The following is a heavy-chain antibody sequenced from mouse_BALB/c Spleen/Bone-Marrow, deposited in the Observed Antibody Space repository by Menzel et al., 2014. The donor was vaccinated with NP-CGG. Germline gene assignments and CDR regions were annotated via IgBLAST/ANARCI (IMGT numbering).Heavy chain of an antibody. V-gene: IGHV1-82*01. Sequence: VKLVESGPELVKPGASVKISCKASGYAFSSSWMNWVEQRPGQGLEWIGRIYPGDGDTNYNGKFKGKATLTADKSSSTAYMQLSSLTSVDSAVYFCVRGGNYRFDYWGQGTTLTVSS. CDR3: VRGGNYRFDY. J-gene: IGHJ2*01. CDR1: GYAFSSSW. D-gene: IGHD2-1*01. CDR2: IYPGDGDT.